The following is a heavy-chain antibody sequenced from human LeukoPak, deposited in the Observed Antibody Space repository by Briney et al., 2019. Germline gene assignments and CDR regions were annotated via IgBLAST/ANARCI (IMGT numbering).Heavy chain of an antibody. CDR1: GFTFSSYS. J-gene: IGHJ4*02. CDR3: AVYCSGGSCYFDS. V-gene: IGHV3-48*04. D-gene: IGHD2-15*01. Sequence: GGSLRLSCAASGFTFSSYSMNWVRQAPGKGLEWVSYISSSSSTIYYADSVKGRFTISRDNAKNSLYLQMNSLRAEDTAVYFCAVYCSGGSCYFDSWGQGTLVTVSS. CDR2: ISSSSSTI.